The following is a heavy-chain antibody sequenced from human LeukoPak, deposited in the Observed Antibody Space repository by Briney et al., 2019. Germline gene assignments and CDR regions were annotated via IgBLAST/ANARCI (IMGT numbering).Heavy chain of an antibody. D-gene: IGHD6-13*01. V-gene: IGHV4-59*11. CDR3: ARDKYSGSWYGAFDI. CDR2: IYDSGST. Sequence: ASETLSLTCTVSGGSMSSHYWNWIRQPPGKGLEWIGYIYDSGSTKYNPSLKSRVTISIDTSKNQFSLKVTSATAADTAVYYCARDKYSGSWYGAFDIWGQGTMVTVSP. CDR1: GGSMSSHY. J-gene: IGHJ3*02.